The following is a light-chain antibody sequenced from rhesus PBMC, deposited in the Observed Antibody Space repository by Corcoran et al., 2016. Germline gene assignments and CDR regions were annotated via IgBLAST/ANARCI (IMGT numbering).Light chain of an antibody. Sequence: DIVMTQSPDSLAVSLGERVTINCKSSQSLLYTSNNKNYLAWYKQKPGQAPKLLIYWASTRESGVPKRFSGRGSGTDFTLTISCLQAEDVAVYYCQQYYTTPLTFGGGTKVEIK. CDR2: WAS. J-gene: IGKJ4*01. CDR1: QSLLYTSNNKNY. V-gene: IGKV4-1*01. CDR3: QQYYTTPLT.